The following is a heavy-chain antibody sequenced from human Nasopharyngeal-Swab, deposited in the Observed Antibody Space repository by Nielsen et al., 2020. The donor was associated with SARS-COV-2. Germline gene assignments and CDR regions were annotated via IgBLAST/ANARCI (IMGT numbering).Heavy chain of an antibody. CDR2: VHSDDDK. CDR1: GFSLSTRGMG. V-gene: IGHV2-5*02. D-gene: IGHD3-3*01. Sequence: SGPTLVKPTQTLTLTCTFSGFSLSTRGMGVGWFRQPPGKALEWLAVVHSDDDKRYSPSLKNRLTVTRDTSKNHVVLKMTNMDSVDTATYYCARRPGRNSFGFHFDSWGQGSLVTVSS. CDR3: ARRPGRNSFGFHFDS. J-gene: IGHJ4*02.